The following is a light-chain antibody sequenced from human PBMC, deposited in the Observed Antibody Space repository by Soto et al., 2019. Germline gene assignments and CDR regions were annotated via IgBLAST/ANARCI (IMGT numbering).Light chain of an antibody. V-gene: IGKV1-39*01. J-gene: IGKJ2*01. CDR2: FTS. CDR3: QQSHSVPYT. Sequence: DIPMTQSPSSLSASVGDRVTITCRTSQSVSSYLHWFQQKPGKAPKLLIYFTSHLQTGVPPRFSGSGSGTDFTLTVSSLQPEDFATYYCQQSHSVPYTFGHGTRLEIK. CDR1: QSVSSY.